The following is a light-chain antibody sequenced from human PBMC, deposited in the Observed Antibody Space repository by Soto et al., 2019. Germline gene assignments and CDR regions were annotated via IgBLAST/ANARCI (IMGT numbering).Light chain of an antibody. CDR2: GAS. V-gene: IGKV3-20*01. J-gene: IGKJ3*01. Sequence: EIVLTQSPGTLSLSPGERATLSCRASQSVGSSYLAWYQQKPGQAPRFLIYGASSRATGIPDRFSGSGSGTDFTLTISRLEPEDFAVYYCQQYATSPVTFGPGTKVDIK. CDR1: QSVGSSY. CDR3: QQYATSPVT.